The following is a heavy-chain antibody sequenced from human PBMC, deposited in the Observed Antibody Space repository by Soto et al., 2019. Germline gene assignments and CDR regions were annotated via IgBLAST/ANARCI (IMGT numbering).Heavy chain of an antibody. V-gene: IGHV1-69*01. Sequence: QVQLVQSGAEVKKPESSVKVSCKASGGTFSSNAISWVRQAPGQGLEWMGGIIPISDTTNYAQKFQGRVTITADESTSTAYMELSSLRSEDTAVYYCARSQGSSTSLEIYYYYYYGMDVWGQGTTVTVSS. D-gene: IGHD2-2*01. CDR2: IIPISDTT. CDR3: ARSQGSSTSLEIYYYYYYGMDV. J-gene: IGHJ6*02. CDR1: GGTFSSNA.